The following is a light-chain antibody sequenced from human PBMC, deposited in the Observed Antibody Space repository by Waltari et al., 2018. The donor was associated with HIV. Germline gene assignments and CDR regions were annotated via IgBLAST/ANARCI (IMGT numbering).Light chain of an antibody. CDR1: SSNIGYNY. J-gene: IGLJ2*01. V-gene: IGLV1-51*01. Sequence: QSVLTPPPSVSATPGQKVTISRSGSSSNIGYNYVFWYQQIQGTAPKLLIYDKHKRTSGIPDRVSGSKSGTSATQGIIGLQTGDEADYYCATWESGLSAVVFGGGTKLTVL. CDR2: DKH. CDR3: ATWESGLSAVV.